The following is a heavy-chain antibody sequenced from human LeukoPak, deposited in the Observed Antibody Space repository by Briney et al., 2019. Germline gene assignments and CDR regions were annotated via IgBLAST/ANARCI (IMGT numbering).Heavy chain of an antibody. CDR3: ALGGWDYAPQSSSDFDY. CDR1: GFTFSSYW. Sequence: GGSLRLSCAASGFTFSSYWMSCVRQAPGKGLEWVVNIKEDGSKKSYVDSLKGRFTISRDNAKNSLYLQMDSLRAEDTAVYYCALGGWDYAPQSSSDFDYWGQGTLVTVSS. J-gene: IGHJ4*02. CDR2: IKEDGSKK. D-gene: IGHD4-17*01. V-gene: IGHV3-7*01.